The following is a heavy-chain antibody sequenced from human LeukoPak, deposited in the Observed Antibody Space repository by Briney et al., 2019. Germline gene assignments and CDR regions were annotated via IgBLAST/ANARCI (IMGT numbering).Heavy chain of an antibody. CDR2: IYTSGRT. J-gene: IGHJ4*02. CDR3: ASSTRGPWDY. CDR1: GGSISSGSYS. D-gene: IGHD5-12*01. V-gene: IGHV4-61*02. Sequence: SETLSLTCTVSGGSISSGSYSWTWIRQPAGKGLEYIGRIYTSGRTNYNPSLKSRVTISVETSKNQFSLKLSSVTAADTAVYYCASSTRGPWDYWGQGTLVTVSS.